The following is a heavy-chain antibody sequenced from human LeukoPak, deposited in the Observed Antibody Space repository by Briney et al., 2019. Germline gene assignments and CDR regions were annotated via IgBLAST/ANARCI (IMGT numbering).Heavy chain of an antibody. V-gene: IGHV3-48*03. J-gene: IGHJ4*02. D-gene: IGHD5-12*01. CDR3: AREGSGYEGLFDY. CDR2: ISSSGTTI. CDR1: GFTFSTYE. Sequence: GGSLRLSCAASGFTFSTYEMNWVRQAPGKGLEWVSYISSSGTTIYYADSVKGRFTISRDNAKNSLYLQMNSLRAEDTAVYYCAREGSGYEGLFDYWGQGTLVTVSS.